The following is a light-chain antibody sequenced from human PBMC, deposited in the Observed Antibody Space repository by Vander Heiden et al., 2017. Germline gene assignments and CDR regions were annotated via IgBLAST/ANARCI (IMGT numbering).Light chain of an antibody. CDR1: QSIGTS. CDR3: HQSSSLPFT. V-gene: IGKV6-21*01. Sequence: DIVLTQSPECQSATPKEKVTITCRASQSIGTSLHWYQHKPDQSPKVRITVASKSFSGVPSRFSGSGSGTDFTLTINSLEAEDAATYFCHQSSSLPFTFGPGSKVDVQ. CDR2: VAS. J-gene: IGKJ3*01.